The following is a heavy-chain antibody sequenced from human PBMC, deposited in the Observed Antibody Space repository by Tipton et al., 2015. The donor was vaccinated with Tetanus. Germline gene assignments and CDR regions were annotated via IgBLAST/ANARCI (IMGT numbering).Heavy chain of an antibody. CDR3: ARFSYDSGGFYSYFDY. V-gene: IGHV4-34*01. CDR2: ISQTGDT. Sequence: GLVKPSETLSLTCAVAGGSLSGYHWSWIRQAPGKGLEWIGEISQTGDTKYNPSLKSRVTISVDTSKNQFSLKLTSVTAADTAVYYCARFSYDSGGFYSYFDYWGRGTLVTVSS. J-gene: IGHJ4*02. D-gene: IGHD3-22*01. CDR1: GGSLSGYH.